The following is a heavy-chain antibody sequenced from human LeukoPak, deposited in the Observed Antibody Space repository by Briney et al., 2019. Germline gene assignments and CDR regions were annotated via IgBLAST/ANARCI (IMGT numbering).Heavy chain of an antibody. V-gene: IGHV1-69*04. Sequence: SVKVSCKASGGTFSRYTISWVRQAPGQGLEWMGRIIPILGIANYAQKFQGRVTVTADKSTSTAYMELSSLRSEDTAVYYCARDGMRGSFDYWGQGTLVTVSS. CDR3: ARDGMRGSFDY. J-gene: IGHJ4*02. CDR2: IIPILGIA. D-gene: IGHD2-8*01. CDR1: GGTFSRYT.